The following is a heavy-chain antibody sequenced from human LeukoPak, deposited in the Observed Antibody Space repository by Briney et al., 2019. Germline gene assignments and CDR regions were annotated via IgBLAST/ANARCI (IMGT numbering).Heavy chain of an antibody. CDR1: GGSFSGYY. J-gene: IGHJ5*02. Sequence: SETLSLTCVVYGGSFSGYYWSWIRQPPGKGLEWIGEINHSGSTNYNPSLKSRVTISVDTSKNQFSLKLSSVTAADTAVYYCARHVRKRGIAVAGTPGWFDPWGQGTLVTVSS. CDR2: INHSGST. V-gene: IGHV4-34*01. CDR3: ARHVRKRGIAVAGTPGWFDP. D-gene: IGHD6-19*01.